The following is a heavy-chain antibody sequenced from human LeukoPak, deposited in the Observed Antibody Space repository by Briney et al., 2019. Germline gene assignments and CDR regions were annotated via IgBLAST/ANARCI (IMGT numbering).Heavy chain of an antibody. J-gene: IGHJ2*01. Sequence: GGSLQISCQCSGYSFANYWIGWVRQMPGKGLEWMGIIYPFDSDTRYSPSFQGQVTISADKSISTAYLQWSSLKASDTAMYYCARPPLRDGDWYFDLWGRGTLVTVSS. CDR2: IYPFDSDT. CDR3: ARPPLRDGDWYFDL. D-gene: IGHD4-17*01. CDR1: GYSFANYW. V-gene: IGHV5-51*01.